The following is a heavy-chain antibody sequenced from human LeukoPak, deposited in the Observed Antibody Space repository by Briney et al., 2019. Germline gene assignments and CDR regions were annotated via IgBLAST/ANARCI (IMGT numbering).Heavy chain of an antibody. J-gene: IGHJ6*03. D-gene: IGHD6-19*01. V-gene: IGHV3-23*01. CDR3: AKLPQAGGDYYYIDV. Sequence: PGGSVRLSCAASGFTFSTYGMSWVRQAPGKGLDWVSAISGNGDYTHYADSVRGRFTISRDNSRTTLFLQMNSLRAEDTALYYCAKLPQAGGDYYYIDVWGKGTTVTVSS. CDR1: GFTFSTYG. CDR2: ISGNGDYT.